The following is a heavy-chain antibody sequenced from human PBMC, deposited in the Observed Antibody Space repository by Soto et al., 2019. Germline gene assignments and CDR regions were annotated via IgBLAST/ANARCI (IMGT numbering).Heavy chain of an antibody. J-gene: IGHJ6*02. CDR3: ARRNDYVGGNGMDV. CDR1: GYSFTSYW. CDR2: IDPSDSYT. D-gene: IGHD3-16*01. V-gene: IGHV5-10-1*01. Sequence: PXESLKISFKGSGYSFTSYWISWVRQMPGKGGESMGRIDPSDSYTNYSPSFQGHVTISADKSISTAYLQWSSLQASDNAMYYCARRNDYVGGNGMDVWGQGTTVTVSS.